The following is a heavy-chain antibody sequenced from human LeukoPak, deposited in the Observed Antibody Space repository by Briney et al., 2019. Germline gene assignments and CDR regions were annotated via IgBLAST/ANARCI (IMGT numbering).Heavy chain of an antibody. CDR1: GFTFSSYG. CDR3: ARDSANWSYFDY. D-gene: IGHD7-27*01. J-gene: IGHJ4*02. V-gene: IGHV3-33*01. CDR2: ICGEGSNK. Sequence: GRSLRLSCAASGFTFSSYGMHGVRQAPGKGLEWVAVICGEGSNKYYADSVKGGLTISRDNSKNTLYLQMNSLRAEDTAVYYCARDSANWSYFDYWGQGTLVTVSS.